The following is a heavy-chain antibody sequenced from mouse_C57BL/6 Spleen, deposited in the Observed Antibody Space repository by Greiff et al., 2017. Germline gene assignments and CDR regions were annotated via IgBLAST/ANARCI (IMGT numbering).Heavy chain of an antibody. V-gene: IGHV1-52*01. CDR1: GYTFTSYW. Sequence: VQLQQPGAELVRPGSSVKLSCKASGYTFTSYWMHWVKQRPIQGLDWIGNIDPSDSETHYNQKFKDKATLTVDKSSSTAYMQLSSLTSEDSAVYYCARGDYYGSSYGYYAMDYWGQGTSVTVSS. CDR2: IDPSDSET. D-gene: IGHD1-1*01. CDR3: ARGDYYGSSYGYYAMDY. J-gene: IGHJ4*01.